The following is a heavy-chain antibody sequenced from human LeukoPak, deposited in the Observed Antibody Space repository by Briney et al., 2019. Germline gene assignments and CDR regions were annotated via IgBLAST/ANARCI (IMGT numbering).Heavy chain of an antibody. V-gene: IGHV4-59*01. D-gene: IGHD3-22*01. CDR3: ARNYDSSGYTAFGY. Sequence: SETLSLTCTVSGGSIRGYYWSWIRQPPGKGLEWIGHIYSSGSTKYNPSLKSRVTISVDTSKNQSSLKLSSVTAADTAVYYCARNYDSSGYTAFGYWGRGTLLTVSS. CDR2: IYSSGST. J-gene: IGHJ4*02. CDR1: GGSIRGYY.